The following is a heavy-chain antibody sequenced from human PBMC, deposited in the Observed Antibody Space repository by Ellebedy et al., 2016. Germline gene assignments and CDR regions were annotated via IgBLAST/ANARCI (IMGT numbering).Heavy chain of an antibody. CDR3: ARLGDLSIDAFDV. D-gene: IGHD3-16*02. Sequence: SETLSLTCTVSGDSISSSSYYWGWIRQPPGKGLEWIGNVYYTGSAFYNLSLTSRVTISLDTPNNKFSLTLRSVSAADTAVYYCARLGDLSIDAFDVWGQGTTVTVSS. J-gene: IGHJ3*01. CDR1: GDSISSSSYY. CDR2: VYYTGSA. V-gene: IGHV4-39*01.